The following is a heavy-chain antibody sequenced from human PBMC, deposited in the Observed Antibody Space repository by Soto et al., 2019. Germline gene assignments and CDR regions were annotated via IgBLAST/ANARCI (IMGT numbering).Heavy chain of an antibody. CDR2: ITGSGGDT. D-gene: IGHD3-16*02. CDR3: AKRPLSIRMFDY. J-gene: IGHJ4*02. Sequence: EVQLLDSGGGFVQPGGSLRLSCAASGFIFSNYVMSWVRLAPGKGLEWVANITGSGGDTFYADSVKGRFAISRANSQNTRYLQMNSLRVEDTAVYYCAKRPLSIRMFDYWGQGTLVTVSS. V-gene: IGHV3-23*01. CDR1: GFIFSNYV.